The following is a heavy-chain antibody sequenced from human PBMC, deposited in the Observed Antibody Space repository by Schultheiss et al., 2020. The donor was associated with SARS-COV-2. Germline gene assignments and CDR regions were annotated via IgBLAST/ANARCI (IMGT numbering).Heavy chain of an antibody. CDR1: GFTFSSYS. J-gene: IGHJ6*02. CDR3: ARPLSDEGYSSGWYQGYYYYGMDV. D-gene: IGHD6-19*01. CDR2: ISSSSSYI. Sequence: GGSLRLSCAASGFTFSSYSMNWVRQAPGKGLEWVSSISSSSSYIYYADSVKGRFTISRDNAKNSLYLQMNSLRAEDTAVYYCARPLSDEGYSSGWYQGYYYYGMDVWGQGTTVTVSS. V-gene: IGHV3-21*01.